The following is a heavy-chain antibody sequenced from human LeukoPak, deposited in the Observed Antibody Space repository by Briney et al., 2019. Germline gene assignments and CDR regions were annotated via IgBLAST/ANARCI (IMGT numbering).Heavy chain of an antibody. V-gene: IGHV1-69*04. CDR1: GGTFSSYA. Sequence: SVKVSCKASGGTFSSYAISWVRQAPGQGLEWMGRIIPILGIANYAQKFQGKATITADKSTSTAYMELSSLRSEDTAVYYCARVPDSSGSGDYWGQGTLVTVSS. D-gene: IGHD3-22*01. CDR3: ARVPDSSGSGDY. CDR2: IIPILGIA. J-gene: IGHJ4*02.